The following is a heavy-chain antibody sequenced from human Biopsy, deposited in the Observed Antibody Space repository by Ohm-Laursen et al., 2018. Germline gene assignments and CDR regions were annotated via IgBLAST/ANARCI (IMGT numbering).Heavy chain of an antibody. CDR3: AGDINNWNVNY. CDR1: GYTLTDLS. D-gene: IGHD1-20*01. V-gene: IGHV1-24*01. CDR2: FAPENGKT. J-gene: IGHJ4*02. Sequence: ASVKVSCNVSGYTLTDLSMHWVRQAPGKGLEWMGGFAPENGKTIYAQKFQGRVTMTEDTSTDTAYMELSNLRSEDTAVYYCAGDINNWNVNYWGQGTQVIVSS.